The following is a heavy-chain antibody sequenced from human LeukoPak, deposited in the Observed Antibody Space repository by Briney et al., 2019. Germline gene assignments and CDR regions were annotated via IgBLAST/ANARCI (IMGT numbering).Heavy chain of an antibody. CDR2: ISCSSSSI. Sequence: PGGSLRLSCAASGFTFSSYSMNWVRQAPGKGLEWVSYISCSSSSIYYADSVKGRFTISRDNAKNSLYLQMNSLRDEDTAVYYCARDYGDYQTYYFDYLGQGTLVTVSS. CDR1: GFTFSSYS. J-gene: IGHJ4*02. V-gene: IGHV3-48*02. D-gene: IGHD4-17*01. CDR3: ARDYGDYQTYYFDY.